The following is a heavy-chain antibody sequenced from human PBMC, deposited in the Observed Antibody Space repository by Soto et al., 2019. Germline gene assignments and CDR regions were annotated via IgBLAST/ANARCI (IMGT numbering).Heavy chain of an antibody. CDR2: INAGNGNT. Sequence: ASVKVSCKASGYTFTSYAMHWVRQAPGQRLEWMGWINAGNGNTKYSQKFQGRFTISRDNARSSLYLQMNDLRAEDTAMYYCAKYSFSQFDYWGQGVLVTVSS. D-gene: IGHD5-12*01. CDR1: GYTFTSYA. CDR3: AKYSFSQFDY. J-gene: IGHJ4*02. V-gene: IGHV1-3*01.